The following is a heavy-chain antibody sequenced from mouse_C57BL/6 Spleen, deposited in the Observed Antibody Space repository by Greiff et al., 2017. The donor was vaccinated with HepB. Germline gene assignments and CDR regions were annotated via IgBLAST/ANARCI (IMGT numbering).Heavy chain of an antibody. J-gene: IGHJ3*01. Sequence: QVQLQQPGAELVKPGASVKLSCKASGYTFTSYWMQWVKQRPGQGLEWIGEIDPSDSYTNYNQTFTGKATLTVDTSSSTAYMQLSSLTADDSAVYYWSRWYGAYWGQGTLVTVSA. CDR3: SRWYGAY. CDR1: GYTFTSYW. D-gene: IGHD2-14*01. V-gene: IGHV1-50*01. CDR2: IDPSDSYT.